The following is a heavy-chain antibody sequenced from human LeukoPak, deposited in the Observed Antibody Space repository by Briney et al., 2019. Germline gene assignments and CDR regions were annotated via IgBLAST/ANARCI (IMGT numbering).Heavy chain of an antibody. CDR1: GGTLRRYA. Sequence: SVKVSCKASGGTLRRYAISWVRQAPGQGLEWMGGIIPIFGTTNYAQKFRGRVTITTDKSTRTAYMELSSLRSEDTAVYYCARALMEAARRDYWGQGTLVTVSS. V-gene: IGHV1-69*05. D-gene: IGHD6-6*01. CDR2: IIPIFGTT. J-gene: IGHJ4*02. CDR3: ARALMEAARRDY.